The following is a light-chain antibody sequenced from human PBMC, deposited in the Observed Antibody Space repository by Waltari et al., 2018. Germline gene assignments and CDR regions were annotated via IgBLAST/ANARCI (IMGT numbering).Light chain of an antibody. CDR2: RNN. CDR3: AAWDDSLSVPYV. V-gene: IGLV1-47*01. J-gene: IGLJ1*01. CDR1: SSNIGSNT. Sequence: QSVLTQPPSASGPPGQRVTISCSGSSSNIGSNTVYWYQQLPGTAPKLLIYRNNQRPSGVPDRFSGSKSGTSASLAISGLRSEDEADYYCAAWDDSLSVPYVFGTGTKVTVL.